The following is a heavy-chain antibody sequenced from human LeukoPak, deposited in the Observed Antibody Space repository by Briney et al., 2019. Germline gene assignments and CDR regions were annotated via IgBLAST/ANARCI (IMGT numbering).Heavy chain of an antibody. CDR1: GLTFNSHS. Sequence: GGSLRLSCVASGLTFNSHSMSWVRQAPGMGLEWVSVVSTNGDVTFYADSVKGRFTISRDNSKNTLVLQMNSLRAEDTAVYYCAKLPLSGRSQSADYWGQGTLVTVSS. CDR3: AKLPLSGRSQSADY. V-gene: IGHV3-23*01. CDR2: VSTNGDVT. J-gene: IGHJ4*02. D-gene: IGHD3-10*01.